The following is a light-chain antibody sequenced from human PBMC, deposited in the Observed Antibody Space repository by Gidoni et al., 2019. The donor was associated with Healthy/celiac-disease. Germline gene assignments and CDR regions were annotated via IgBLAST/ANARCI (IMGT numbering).Light chain of an antibody. CDR1: SLRSYS. V-gene: IGLV3-19*01. CDR2: GNN. Sequence: SDLTQDPSVPLPLGLTVRSTCQADSLRSYSPSWYQQKPGQAPVLVIHGNNNRPSGIPDRFSGSNSGNTASLTITGAQAEDEADYYCNSRDSSGNHVVFGGGTKLTVL. J-gene: IGLJ2*01. CDR3: NSRDSSGNHVV.